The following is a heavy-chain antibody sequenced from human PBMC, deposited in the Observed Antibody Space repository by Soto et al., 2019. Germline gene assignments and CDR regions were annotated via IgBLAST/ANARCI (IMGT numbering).Heavy chain of an antibody. CDR3: ARGECSYGYIYYYYMDV. Sequence: ASVKVSCKASGYTFTSYDINWVRQATGQGLEWMGWMNPNSGNTGYAQKFQGRVTMTRNTSISTAYMELSSLRSEDTAVYYCARGECSYGYIYYYYMDVWGKGTTVTVSS. CDR2: MNPNSGNT. J-gene: IGHJ6*03. V-gene: IGHV1-8*01. D-gene: IGHD5-18*01. CDR1: GYTFTSYD.